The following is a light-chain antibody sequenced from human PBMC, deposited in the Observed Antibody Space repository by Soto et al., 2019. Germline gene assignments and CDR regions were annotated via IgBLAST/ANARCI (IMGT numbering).Light chain of an antibody. CDR3: QHYNSYSEA. CDR1: QTISSW. V-gene: IGKV1-5*03. CDR2: KAS. J-gene: IGKJ1*01. Sequence: DIHMTQSPSTLSGSVGDRVTITCRASQTISSWLAWYQQKPGKAPKLLIYKASTLKSGVPSRFSGSGSGTEFTLPISSLQPDDFATYYCQHYNSYSEAFGQGTKVDIK.